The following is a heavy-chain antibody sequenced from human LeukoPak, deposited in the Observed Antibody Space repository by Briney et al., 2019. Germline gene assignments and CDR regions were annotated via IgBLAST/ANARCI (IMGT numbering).Heavy chain of an antibody. CDR2: INWNGGST. J-gene: IGHJ3*02. CDR1: GFTFDDYG. Sequence: GGXLRLSCAASGFTFDDYGMSWVRQAPGKGLEWVSGINWNGGSTVYADSVKGRFTISRDNAKNSLYLQMNSLRAEDTALYYCAGGLKNYYDSSGYYQNAFDIWGQGTMVTVSS. V-gene: IGHV3-20*04. CDR3: AGGLKNYYDSSGYYQNAFDI. D-gene: IGHD3-22*01.